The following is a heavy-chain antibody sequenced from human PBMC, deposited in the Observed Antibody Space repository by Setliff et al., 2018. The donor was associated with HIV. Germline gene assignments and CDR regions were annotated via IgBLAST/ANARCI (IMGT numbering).Heavy chain of an antibody. V-gene: IGHV4-61*09. CDR2: IYTTGVT. CDR3: ARKSMVTTEPLRY. CDR1: GASMSSGRFS. D-gene: IGHD4-17*01. Sequence: PSETLSLTCTVSGASMSSGRFSYNWIRQPAGKGLQWIGHIYTTGVTGYNPSLKSRVAISLDTSKNQISLNLTSVTGADTAVYYCARKSMVTTEPLRYWGQGILVTVSS. J-gene: IGHJ4*02.